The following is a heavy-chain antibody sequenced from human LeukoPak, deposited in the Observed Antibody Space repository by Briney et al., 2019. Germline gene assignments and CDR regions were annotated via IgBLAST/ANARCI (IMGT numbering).Heavy chain of an antibody. V-gene: IGHV3-48*03. CDR3: SAGEGYYDSSDYYSAWAFNV. D-gene: IGHD3-22*01. J-gene: IGHJ3*01. CDR2: ISSSGSTI. CDR1: GFTFSSYE. Sequence: PGGSLRLSCAASGFTFSSYEMNWVRQASGKGLEWVSYISSSGSTIYYADSVKGRFTISRDNAKNSLYLQMNSLRAEDTAVYYCSAGEGYYDSSDYYSAWAFNVWGQGTMVTVSS.